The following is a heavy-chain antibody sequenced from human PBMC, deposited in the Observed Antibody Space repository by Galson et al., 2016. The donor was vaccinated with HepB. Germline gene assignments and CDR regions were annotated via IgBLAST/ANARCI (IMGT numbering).Heavy chain of an antibody. D-gene: IGHD6-13*01. CDR1: GGSISNYY. CDR3: ARDRGSAAGFDY. Sequence: TLSLTCTVSGGSISNYYWSWIRQPPGKGLEWIAYIYYSGSTNQNPSLKSRVTISADTSKNQFSLQLRSVTAADTAVYYCARDRGSAAGFDYWGQGTLVTVSS. CDR2: IYYSGST. J-gene: IGHJ4*02. V-gene: IGHV4-59*01.